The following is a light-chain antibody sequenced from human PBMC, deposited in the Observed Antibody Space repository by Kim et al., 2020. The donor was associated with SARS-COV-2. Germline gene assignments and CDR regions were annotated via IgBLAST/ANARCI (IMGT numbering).Light chain of an antibody. CDR3: AAWDDSLNGLV. J-gene: IGLJ2*01. CDR2: YNN. Sequence: QSVLTQPPSASGTPGQRVTISCSGSSSNIGRNTVNWYQQFPGTAPKLLIYYNNQRPSGVPDRFSGSKSGTSASLAISGLQSDDESDYYCAAWDDSLNGLVFGGGTQLTVL. V-gene: IGLV1-44*01. CDR1: SSNIGRNT.